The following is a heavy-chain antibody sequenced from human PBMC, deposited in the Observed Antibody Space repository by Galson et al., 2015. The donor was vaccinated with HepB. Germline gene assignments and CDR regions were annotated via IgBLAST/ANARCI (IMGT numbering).Heavy chain of an antibody. V-gene: IGHV3-48*04. Sequence: SLRLSCAASTFIFNTYSMYWVRQAPGKGLEWVSYIGSSSTSIYYADSVKGRFTISRDNAKNSLFLQMNSLRAEGTAVYYCVFLRGHDLKPLDYWGQGTLVTVSS. J-gene: IGHJ4*02. CDR2: IGSSSTSI. CDR3: VFLRGHDLKPLDY. CDR1: TFIFNTYS. D-gene: IGHD3-3*01.